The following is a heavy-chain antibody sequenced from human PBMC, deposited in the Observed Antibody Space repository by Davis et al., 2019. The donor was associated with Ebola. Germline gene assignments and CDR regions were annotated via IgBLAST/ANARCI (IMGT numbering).Heavy chain of an antibody. J-gene: IGHJ6*02. CDR1: GGSISSYY. V-gene: IGHV4-59*01. Sequence: PSETLSLTCTVSGGSISSYYWSWIRQPPGKGLEWIGYIYYSGSTNYNPSLKSRVTISVDTSKNQFSLKLSSVTAADTAVYYCARDLRYCSGGSCYSGYYYYYGMDVWGQGTTVTVSS. D-gene: IGHD2-15*01. CDR2: IYYSGST. CDR3: ARDLRYCSGGSCYSGYYYYYGMDV.